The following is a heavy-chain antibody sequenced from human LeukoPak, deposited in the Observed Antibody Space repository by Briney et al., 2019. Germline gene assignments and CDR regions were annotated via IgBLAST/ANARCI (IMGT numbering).Heavy chain of an antibody. CDR1: GFTFSSYA. CDR3: AKDSSGYCSGGSCPYDY. V-gene: IGHV3-23*01. Sequence: GGSLRLSCAASGFTFSSYAMSWVRQAPGKGLEWVSAISGSGGSTYYADSVKGRFTISRDNSKNTLYLQVNSLRAEDTAVYYCAKDSSGYCSGGSCPYDYWGQGTLVTVSS. J-gene: IGHJ4*02. CDR2: ISGSGGST. D-gene: IGHD2-15*01.